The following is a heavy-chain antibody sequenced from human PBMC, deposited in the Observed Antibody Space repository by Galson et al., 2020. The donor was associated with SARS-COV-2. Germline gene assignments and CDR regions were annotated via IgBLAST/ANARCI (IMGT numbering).Heavy chain of an antibody. V-gene: IGHV3-30*18. D-gene: IGHD6-19*01. CDR1: GFTFSSYG. CDR3: AKASLYSSGWDAFDI. J-gene: IGHJ3*02. CDR2: ISYDGSNK. Sequence: GESLKISCAASGFTFSSYGMHWVRQAPGKGLEWVAVISYDGSNKYYADSVKGRFTISRDNSKNTLYLQMNSLRAEDTAVYYCAKASLYSSGWDAFDIWPRDNGHRLF.